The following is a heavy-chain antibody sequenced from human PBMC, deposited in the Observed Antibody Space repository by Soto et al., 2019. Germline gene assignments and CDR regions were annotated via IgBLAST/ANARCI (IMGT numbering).Heavy chain of an antibody. CDR1: GGSISSGGDY. CDR3: ARDRRYDSSGYYYTATYSLPRWGWFDP. CDR2: IYYSGST. D-gene: IGHD3-22*01. J-gene: IGHJ5*02. Sequence: SETLSLTCTVSGGSISSGGDYWSWIRQHPGKGLEWIGYIYYSGSTYYNPSLKSRVTISVDTSKNQFSLKLSSVTAADTAVYYCARDRRYDSSGYYYTATYSLPRWGWFDPWGQGTLVTVSS. V-gene: IGHV4-31*03.